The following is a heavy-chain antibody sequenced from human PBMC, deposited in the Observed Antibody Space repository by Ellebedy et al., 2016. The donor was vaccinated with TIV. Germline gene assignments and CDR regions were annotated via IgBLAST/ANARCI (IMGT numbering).Heavy chain of an antibody. CDR2: ISAYNGNT. CDR3: ARRTDYDLSGSPDQGY. CDR1: GYTFSNFG. Sequence: AASVKVSCKASGYTFSNFGINWVRQAPGQGLEWMGWISAYNGNTNYAQKFQGRVTMTTDTSTSTAYLDLRSLRSDDTAMYYCARRTDYDLSGSPDQGYWGQGTLVTVSS. J-gene: IGHJ4*02. D-gene: IGHD3-22*01. V-gene: IGHV1-18*01.